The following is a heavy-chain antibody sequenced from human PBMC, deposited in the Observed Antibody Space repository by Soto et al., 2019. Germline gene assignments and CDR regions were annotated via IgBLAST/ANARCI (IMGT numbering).Heavy chain of an antibody. Sequence: EVQLLDSGGGLVQPGGSLRLSCAASGFTFSGYALTWVRQAPGKGLEWVSAISGGGDATFYADSVKGRFTISRDNSKNNLYLQMTTLRAEDTAVYYCATKVSGSTGRPDLWYFDLWGRGTLVTVSS. CDR3: ATKVSGSTGRPDLWYFDL. CDR2: ISGGGDAT. J-gene: IGHJ2*01. V-gene: IGHV3-23*01. D-gene: IGHD3-10*01. CDR1: GFTFSGYA.